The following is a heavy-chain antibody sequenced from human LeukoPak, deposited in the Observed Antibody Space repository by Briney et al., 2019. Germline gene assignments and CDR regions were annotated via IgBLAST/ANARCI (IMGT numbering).Heavy chain of an antibody. CDR3: ASRRRDGYKYYFDY. D-gene: IGHD5-24*01. V-gene: IGHV4-34*01. CDR1: GGSFSGYY. J-gene: IGHJ4*02. CDR2: INHSGST. Sequence: SETLSLTCAVYGGSFSGYYWSWIRQPPGKGLEWIGEINHSGSTNYNPSLKSRVTISVDTSKNQSSLKLSSVTAADTAVYYCASRRRDGYKYYFDYWGQGTLVTVSS.